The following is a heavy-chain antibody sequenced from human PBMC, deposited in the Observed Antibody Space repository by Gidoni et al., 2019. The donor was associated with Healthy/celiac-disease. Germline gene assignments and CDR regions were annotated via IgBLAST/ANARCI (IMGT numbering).Heavy chain of an antibody. CDR3: AKDAPINGVCYD. V-gene: IGHV3-30*18. CDR2: ISYDGSNK. J-gene: IGHJ4*02. D-gene: IGHD2-8*01. Sequence: QVQLVEPGGGVVQPGRSRRLSCAASGFTFSSYGMHWVRQAPGKGLEWVAVISYDGSNKYYADSVKGRFTISRDNSKNTLYLQMNSLRAEDTAVYYCAKDAPINGVCYDWGQGTLVTVSS. CDR1: GFTFSSYG.